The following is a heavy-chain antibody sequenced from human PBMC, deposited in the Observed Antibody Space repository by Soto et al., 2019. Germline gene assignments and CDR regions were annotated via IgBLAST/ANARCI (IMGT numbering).Heavy chain of an antibody. CDR3: ARRTYYYYGMDV. CDR1: GGSFSGYY. CDR2: INHSGST. J-gene: IGHJ6*02. V-gene: IGHV4-34*01. D-gene: IGHD1-7*01. Sequence: SETLSLTCAVYGGSFSGYYWSWIRQPPGKGLEWIGEINHSGSTNYNPSLKSRVTISVDTSKNQFSLKLSSVTAADTAVYYCARRTYYYYGMDVWGQGTTVTVSS.